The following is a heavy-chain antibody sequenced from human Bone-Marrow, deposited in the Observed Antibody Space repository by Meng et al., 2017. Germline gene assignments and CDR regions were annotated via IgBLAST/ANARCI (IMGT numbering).Heavy chain of an antibody. CDR2: IKQDGSEK. CDR3: ARRAMLWFGELLAPTDY. J-gene: IGHJ4*02. V-gene: IGHV3-7*01. CDR1: GFTFSSYW. Sequence: SCAASGFTFSSYWMSWVRQAPGKGLEWVANIKQDGSEKYYVDSVKGRFTISRDNAKNSLYLQMNSLRAEDTAVYYCARRAMLWFGELLAPTDYWGQGTLVTVSS. D-gene: IGHD3-10*01.